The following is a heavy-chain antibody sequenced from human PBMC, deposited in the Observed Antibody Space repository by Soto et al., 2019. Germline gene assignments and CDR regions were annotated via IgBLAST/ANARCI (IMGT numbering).Heavy chain of an antibody. CDR1: GYTFTSYG. CDR2: ISAYNGNT. V-gene: IGHV1-18*01. CDR3: ARDATYYYDSSGYYPRWFDP. D-gene: IGHD3-22*01. Sequence: ASVKVSCKASGYTFTSYGISWVRQAPGQGLEWMGWISAYNGNTNYAQKLQGGVTMTTDTSTSTAYMELRSLRSDDTAVYYCARDATYYYDSSGYYPRWFDPWGQGTLVTVSS. J-gene: IGHJ5*02.